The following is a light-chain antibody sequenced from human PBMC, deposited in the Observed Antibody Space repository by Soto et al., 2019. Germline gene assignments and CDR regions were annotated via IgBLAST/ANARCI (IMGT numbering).Light chain of an antibody. CDR1: QSVSSN. V-gene: IGKV3-15*01. CDR2: GAS. CDR3: QQYGSSIT. J-gene: IGKJ5*01. Sequence: EIVMTQSPATLSVSPGERATLSCRASQSVSSNLAWYQQKPGQPPRLLIYGASTRATGIPARFSGSGSGTEFTLTISSLQSVDFAVYYCQQYGSSITFGQGTRLEIK.